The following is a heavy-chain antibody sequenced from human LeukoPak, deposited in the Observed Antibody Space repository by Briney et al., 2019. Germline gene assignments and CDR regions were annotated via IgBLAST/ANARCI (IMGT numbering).Heavy chain of an antibody. CDR2: ISGSGGRT. CDR3: AKGSGSYQLSDY. D-gene: IGHD1-26*01. V-gene: IGHV3-23*01. CDR1: GFTSSSYA. J-gene: IGHJ4*02. Sequence: GGSLRLSRAASGFTSSSYAMSWVRQAPGKGLEWVSAISGSGGRTYYAVSVKGRFTISRDNSKKTLYTQMNSLRAEDTAVYYCAKGSGSYQLSDYWGQGTLVTVSS.